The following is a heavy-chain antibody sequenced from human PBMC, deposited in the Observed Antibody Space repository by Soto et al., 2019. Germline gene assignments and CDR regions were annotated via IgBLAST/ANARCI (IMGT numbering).Heavy chain of an antibody. Sequence: PSETLSLTCTVSGGPISSYYWGWIRQPPGKGLEWIGSIYYSGSTYYNPSLKSRVTISVDTSKNQFSLKLSSVTAADTAVYYCRVWDGDASFYYYYGMDVWGQGTTVTVSS. D-gene: IGHD4-17*01. CDR1: GGPISSYY. CDR3: RVWDGDASFYYYYGMDV. CDR2: IYYSGST. J-gene: IGHJ6*02. V-gene: IGHV4-39*01.